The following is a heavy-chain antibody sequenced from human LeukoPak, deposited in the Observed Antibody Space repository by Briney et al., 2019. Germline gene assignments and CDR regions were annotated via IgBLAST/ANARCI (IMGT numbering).Heavy chain of an antibody. CDR2: INEDGSEK. CDR1: GFTFSGYW. J-gene: IGHJ4*02. CDR3: LSGSGH. D-gene: IGHD3-10*01. Sequence: GGSLRLSCAASGFTFSGYWMSWVRQAPGKGLEWVANINEDGSEKYYVDSVKGRFIISRDNAKNPLYLQMNILRAEDTAVFYCLSGSGHCGQGTLVTVSS. V-gene: IGHV3-7*01.